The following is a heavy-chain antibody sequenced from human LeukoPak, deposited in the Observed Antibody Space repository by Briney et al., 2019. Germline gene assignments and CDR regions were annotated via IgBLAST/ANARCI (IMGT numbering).Heavy chain of an antibody. D-gene: IGHD3-3*01. CDR1: GGSFSGYY. V-gene: IGHV4-34*01. CDR3: ARAVRRTIFGVVILDHFDY. CDR2: INHSGST. Sequence: SETLSLTCAVYGGSFSGYYWSWIRQPPGKGLEWIGEINHSGSTNYNPSLKSRVTISVDTSKNQFSLKLSSVTAADTAVYYCARAVRRTIFGVVILDHFDYWGQGTLVAVSS. J-gene: IGHJ4*02.